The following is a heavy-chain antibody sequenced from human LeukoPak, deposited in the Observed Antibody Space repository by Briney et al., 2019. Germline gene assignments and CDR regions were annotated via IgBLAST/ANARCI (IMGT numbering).Heavy chain of an antibody. CDR3: AKDAILTGYPDAFDI. V-gene: IGHV3-23*01. J-gene: IGHJ3*02. D-gene: IGHD3-9*01. Sequence: PGGSLRLSCAASGFTFSSYAMSWVRQAPGKGLEWVSAISGSGGSTYYADSVKGRFTISRDNSKNTLYLQTNSLRAEDTTVYYCAKDAILTGYPDAFDIWGQGTMVTVSS. CDR2: ISGSGGST. CDR1: GFTFSSYA.